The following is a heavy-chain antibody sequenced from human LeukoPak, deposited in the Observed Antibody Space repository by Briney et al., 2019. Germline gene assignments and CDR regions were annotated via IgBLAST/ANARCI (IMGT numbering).Heavy chain of an antibody. CDR3: ARDGRALLSD. D-gene: IGHD2/OR15-2a*01. CDR2: IYSGGST. CDR1: GFTVSSNY. J-gene: IGHJ3*01. Sequence: PGGSLRLSCAASGFTVSSNYMSWVRQAPGKGLEWVPIIYSGGSTYYADSVKGRFIISRDNSKNTLYLQMYSLRAEDTAVYYCARDGRALLSDWGQGTMVTVSS. V-gene: IGHV3-66*01.